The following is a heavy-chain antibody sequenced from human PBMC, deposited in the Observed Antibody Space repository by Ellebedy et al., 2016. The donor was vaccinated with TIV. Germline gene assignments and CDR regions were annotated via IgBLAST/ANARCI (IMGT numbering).Heavy chain of an antibody. Sequence: GGSLRLSXQASGYNFNNFWIAWVRQMLGKGLEWLGSIYPRDSDAKTNPSFQGQVTISVETSSNTAYLQWRSLKASDSGIYYCARLGPPEISYYFGMDVWGLGTTVTVSS. D-gene: IGHD1-14*01. J-gene: IGHJ6*02. CDR3: ARLGPPEISYYFGMDV. CDR2: IYPRDSDA. CDR1: GYNFNNFW. V-gene: IGHV5-51*01.